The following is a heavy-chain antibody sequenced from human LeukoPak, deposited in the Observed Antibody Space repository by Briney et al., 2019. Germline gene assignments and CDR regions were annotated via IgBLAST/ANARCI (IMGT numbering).Heavy chain of an antibody. V-gene: IGHV3-49*03. CDR3: SRGFEY. J-gene: IGHJ4*02. Sequence: GGSLRLSCVASGFTFGDYAMSWLRHAPGKGLEWVGFIRSKAYGGTTEYAASVKGRFTISRDDSKSIAYVQMNSLKAEDTAVYYCSRGFEYWGQGTLVIVSS. CDR2: IRSKAYGGTT. CDR1: GFTFGDYA.